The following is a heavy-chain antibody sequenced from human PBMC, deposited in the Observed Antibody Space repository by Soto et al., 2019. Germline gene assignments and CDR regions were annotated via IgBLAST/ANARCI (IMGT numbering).Heavy chain of an antibody. V-gene: IGHV5-51*01. CDR2: IYPGDSDT. Sequence: GESLKISCNGSGYSFTNYWIVWVRQMPGKGLEWMGIIYPGDSDTRYSPSFQGHVTISADKSISTAYLQWSSLKASDTAMYYCARHVPVVGYRAFDIWGQGTMVTVSS. D-gene: IGHD5-12*01. J-gene: IGHJ3*02. CDR3: ARHVPVVGYRAFDI. CDR1: GYSFTNYW.